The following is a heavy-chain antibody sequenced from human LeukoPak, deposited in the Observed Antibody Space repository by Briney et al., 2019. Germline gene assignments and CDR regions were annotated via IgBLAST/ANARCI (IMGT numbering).Heavy chain of an antibody. CDR3: ARGRWYHFDY. CDR2: INHSGST. V-gene: IGHV4-34*01. D-gene: IGHD2-15*01. Sequence: SETLSLTCAVYGGSFSGYYWSWIRQPPGKGLEWIGEINHSGSTNYNPSLKSRVTISVDTSKNQFSLTLSSVTAADTAVYYCARGRWYHFDYWGQGTLVTVSS. CDR1: GGSFSGYY. J-gene: IGHJ4*02.